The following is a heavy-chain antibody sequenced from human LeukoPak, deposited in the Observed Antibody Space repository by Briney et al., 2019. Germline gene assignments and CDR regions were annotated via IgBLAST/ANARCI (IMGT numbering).Heavy chain of an antibody. CDR2: IDGAGDTI. V-gene: IGHV3-48*02. CDR1: GFTFRDYS. Sequence: GGSLRLSCATSGFTFRDYSMNGVRQSPGKGLEWVSYIDGAGDTIYYADSVKGRFTISRDNAKSSLDLQMNSLRDEDTAVYYCSRRFDSWGQGTLVTVSS. J-gene: IGHJ4*02. CDR3: SRRFDS.